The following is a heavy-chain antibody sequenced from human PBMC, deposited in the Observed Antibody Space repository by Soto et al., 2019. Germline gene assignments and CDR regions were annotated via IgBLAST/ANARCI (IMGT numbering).Heavy chain of an antibody. V-gene: IGHV3-11*01. J-gene: IGHJ6*02. Sequence: VQMLESGGGLVQPVGSLRLSCAASGFTFSDYYMSWIRQAPGKGLEWVSYISSSGSTIYYADSVKGRFTISRDNAKNSLYLQMNSLRAEDTAVYYCARGSGYSYGYYYYGMDVWGQGTTVTVSS. D-gene: IGHD5-18*01. CDR1: GFTFSDYY. CDR2: ISSSGSTI. CDR3: ARGSGYSYGYYYYGMDV.